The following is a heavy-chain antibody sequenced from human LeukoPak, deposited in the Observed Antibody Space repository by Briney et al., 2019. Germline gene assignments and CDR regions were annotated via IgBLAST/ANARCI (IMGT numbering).Heavy chain of an antibody. CDR3: ARDLVPSTAWHVTGFVV. D-gene: IGHD6-19*01. CDR2: ISFDGTNK. V-gene: IGHV3-30*03. Sequence: GRSLRLSCAAAGFTFSAYGMHWVRQAPGKGLEWVAVISFDGTNKYHIDSVKGRFTISRDNSKNALYLQMNSLRVEDTAVYFCARDLVPSTAWHVTGFVVWGQGTLVTVSS. J-gene: IGHJ4*02. CDR1: GFTFSAYG.